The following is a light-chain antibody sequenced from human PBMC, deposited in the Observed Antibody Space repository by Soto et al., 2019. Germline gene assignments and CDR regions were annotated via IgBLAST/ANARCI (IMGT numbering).Light chain of an antibody. Sequence: EIVLTQAPATLSLSPGERATLSCRASQSVSSHLVWYQQKPGQAPRLLIYDASNRATGIPARFSGSGSGTDFTLTISSLEPEDFAVYYCQQRSNWPPSLTFGGGTKVEIK. V-gene: IGKV3-11*01. CDR3: QQRSNWPPSLT. J-gene: IGKJ4*01. CDR2: DAS. CDR1: QSVSSH.